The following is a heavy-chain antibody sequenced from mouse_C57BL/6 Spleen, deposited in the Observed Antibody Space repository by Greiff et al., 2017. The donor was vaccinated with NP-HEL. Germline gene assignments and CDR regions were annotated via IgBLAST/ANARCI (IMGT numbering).Heavy chain of an antibody. V-gene: IGHV14-2*01. CDR1: GFNIKDYY. CDR3: ARHYGSSYFDY. CDR2: IDPEDGET. D-gene: IGHD1-1*01. Sequence: VQLQQSGAELVKPGASVKLSCTASGFNIKDYYMHWVKQRIEQGLEWIGRIDPEDGETKYAPQFQGKATITADTSSNTAYLQLSSLTSEDTAVYYCARHYGSSYFDYWGQGTTLTVSS. J-gene: IGHJ2*01.